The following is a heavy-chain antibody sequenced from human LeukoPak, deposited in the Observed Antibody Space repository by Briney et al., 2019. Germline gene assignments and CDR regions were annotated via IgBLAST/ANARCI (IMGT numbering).Heavy chain of an antibody. D-gene: IGHD6-19*01. V-gene: IGHV3-48*01. Sequence: PGGSLRLSCAASGFTFSTYSMNWVRQAPGKGLEWVSYISSSSSTIYYADSVKGRFTISRDNAKNSLYLQMNSLRAEDTAVYYCAKRAIAVAGIDFNYWGQGTLVTVSS. CDR2: ISSSSSTI. CDR1: GFTFSTYS. CDR3: AKRAIAVAGIDFNY. J-gene: IGHJ4*02.